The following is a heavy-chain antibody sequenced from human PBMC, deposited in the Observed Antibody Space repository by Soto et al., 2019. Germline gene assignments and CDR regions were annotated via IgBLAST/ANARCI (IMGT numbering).Heavy chain of an antibody. Sequence: QVQLVQSGAEVKKPGSSVKVSCKASGGTFSSYAISWVRQAPGQGLEWMGGIIPIFGTANYAQKFQGRVTITADESTSTAYMELSSLRSEDTAVYYCAREGRFHIEKYYYYGMDVWGQGTTVTVSS. CDR3: AREGRFHIEKYYYYGMDV. CDR2: IIPIFGTA. J-gene: IGHJ6*02. V-gene: IGHV1-69*01. CDR1: GGTFSSYA.